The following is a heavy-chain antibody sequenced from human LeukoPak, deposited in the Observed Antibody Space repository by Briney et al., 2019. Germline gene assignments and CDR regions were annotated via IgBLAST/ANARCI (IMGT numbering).Heavy chain of an antibody. Sequence: SETLSLTCAVSGYSISSDYYWGWIRQPPGKGLEWIGNIYHSGSTYYSPSLKSRVTISVDTSKNQFSLRLSSVTAADTAVYYCARLDCSSTSCYGGYNWFDPWGQGTLVTVSS. CDR1: GYSISSDYY. CDR3: ARLDCSSTSCYGGYNWFDP. V-gene: IGHV4-38-2*01. CDR2: IYHSGST. J-gene: IGHJ5*02. D-gene: IGHD2-2*01.